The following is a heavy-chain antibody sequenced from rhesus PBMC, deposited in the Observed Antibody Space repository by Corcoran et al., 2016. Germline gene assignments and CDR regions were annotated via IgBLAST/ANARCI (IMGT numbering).Heavy chain of an antibody. Sequence: QLQLQESGPGLVKPSETLSLTCAVSGGSISSGYYYWSWIRQPPGKGLDWIGYIPYSGSTSYNPSLKSRVTISRDTSKNQFSLKLSSVTAADTAVYYCASLYGYYFDYWGQGVLVTVSS. CDR3: ASLYGYYFDY. J-gene: IGHJ4*01. D-gene: IGHD3-9*01. CDR1: GGSISSGYYY. V-gene: IGHV4-122*02. CDR2: IPYSGST.